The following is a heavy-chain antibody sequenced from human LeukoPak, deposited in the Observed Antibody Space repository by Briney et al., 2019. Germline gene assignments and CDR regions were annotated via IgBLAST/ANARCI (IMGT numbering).Heavy chain of an antibody. CDR2: TYYRSTWYN. V-gene: IGHV6-1*01. CDR3: ARRLTQYDCFDP. Sequence: SQTLSLTCAISGDSVSSNSVAWNWIRQSPSRGLEWLGRTYYRSTWYNDYAASVRGRITVNPDTSKNQFSLHLNSVTPEDTAVYYCARRLTQYDCFDPWGQGILVTVSS. J-gene: IGHJ5*02. CDR1: GDSVSSNSVA. D-gene: IGHD2-2*01.